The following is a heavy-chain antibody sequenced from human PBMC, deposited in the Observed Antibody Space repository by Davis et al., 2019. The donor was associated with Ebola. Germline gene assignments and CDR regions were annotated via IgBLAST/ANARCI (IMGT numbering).Heavy chain of an antibody. D-gene: IGHD3-10*01. Sequence: GESLKISCAASGFTFSSYGMHWVRQAPGKGLQWVAFIRYDGSNNYFADSVKGRFTISRDNSKNTLYLQMNSLRAEDTAVYYCARDLGGSETFFSYYGMDVWGQGTTVTVSS. CDR3: ARDLGGSETFFSYYGMDV. CDR2: IRYDGSNN. V-gene: IGHV3-30*02. CDR1: GFTFSSYG. J-gene: IGHJ6*02.